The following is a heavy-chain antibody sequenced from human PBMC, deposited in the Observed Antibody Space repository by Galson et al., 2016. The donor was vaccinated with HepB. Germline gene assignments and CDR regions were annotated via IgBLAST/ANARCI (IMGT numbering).Heavy chain of an antibody. CDR2: ISSVGSNV. D-gene: IGHD1-26*01. J-gene: IGHJ6*02. V-gene: IGHV3-30*03. CDR1: GCTCNNYG. CDR3: ARDGATAPEGYYYGMDV. Sequence: SLRLSCAASGCTCNNYGMHWVRQAPGKPLEWVAVISSVGSNVYHIDSVKGRFTISRDNSKNTLYLQMSSLRPEDTAVYYCARDGATAPEGYYYGMDVWGQGTTVTVSS.